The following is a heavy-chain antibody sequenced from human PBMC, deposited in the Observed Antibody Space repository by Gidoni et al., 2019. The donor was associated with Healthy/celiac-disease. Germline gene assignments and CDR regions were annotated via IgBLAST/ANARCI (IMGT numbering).Heavy chain of an antibody. Sequence: QVQLVQSGAEVKKPGPSVQVSCKASGYTFTSYYMHWVRQAAGQGLELVGIINPSGGRTRYAKKFQGRVTMTRDTSTSTVYMELSSLRSEETAVYYCARDRDYYGSGSYSSFAFDIWGQGTMVTVSS. D-gene: IGHD3-10*01. CDR3: ARDRDYYGSGSYSSFAFDI. CDR1: GYTFTSYY. J-gene: IGHJ3*02. V-gene: IGHV1-46*01. CDR2: INPSGGRT.